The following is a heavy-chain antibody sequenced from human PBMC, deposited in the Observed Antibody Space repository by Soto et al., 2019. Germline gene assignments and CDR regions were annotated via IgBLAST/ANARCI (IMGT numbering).Heavy chain of an antibody. Sequence: PGGSLRLSCVASGFNFSFNAMSWVRQAPGKGLQWVSTISGSGEETYYADSVKGRFTISRDNAKNSLYLQMNSLRAEDTAVYYCARDRGGYCTNGVCYNSDAFDIWGQGPLVTVSS. J-gene: IGHJ3*02. D-gene: IGHD2-8*01. V-gene: IGHV3-23*01. CDR2: ISGSGEET. CDR1: GFNFSFNA. CDR3: ARDRGGYCTNGVCYNSDAFDI.